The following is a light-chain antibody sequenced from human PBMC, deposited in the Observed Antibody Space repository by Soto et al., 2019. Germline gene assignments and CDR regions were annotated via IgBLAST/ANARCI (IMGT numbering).Light chain of an antibody. Sequence: DIQMTQSPPSLSASVGDRVTITCRASQDISHYLAWYQQRPGKVPRLLIYAASTLQSGVPSRFSGSGSGTDFTLTISSLLPEDAATYYCQNLDSAAFTFGPGTKVDIK. CDR1: QDISHY. CDR2: AAS. CDR3: QNLDSAAFT. J-gene: IGKJ3*01. V-gene: IGKV1-27*01.